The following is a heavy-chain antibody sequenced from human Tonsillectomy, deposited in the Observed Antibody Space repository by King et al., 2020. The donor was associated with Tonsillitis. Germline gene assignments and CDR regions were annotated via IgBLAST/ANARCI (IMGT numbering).Heavy chain of an antibody. V-gene: IGHV3-66*01. CDR2: IYRGGNT. J-gene: IGHJ4*02. CDR3: ARGTVTH. CDR1: GFTVTTYY. Sequence: VQLVESGGGLVQPGGSLVLSCAASGFTVTTYYMSWVRQAPGKGLEWVSVIYRGGNTYYTDTGKGRFTIYRDNFQNTLYLQMDSLGAEDTAVYYCARGTVTHWGQGTLVTVSS. D-gene: IGHD4-11*01.